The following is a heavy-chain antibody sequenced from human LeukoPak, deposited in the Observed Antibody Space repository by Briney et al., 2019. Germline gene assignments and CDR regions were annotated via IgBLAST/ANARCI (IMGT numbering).Heavy chain of an antibody. CDR2: INWNGGST. V-gene: IGHV3-20*04. J-gene: IGHJ4*02. CDR1: GFIFDDYG. D-gene: IGHD3-10*01. Sequence: PGRSLRLSCAASGFIFDDYGMSWVRQAPGKGLEWVSGINWNGGSTGYADSVKGRFTISRDNAKNSLYLQMNSLRAEDTALYYCARGDYYGSGSSGGDYWGQGTLVTVSS. CDR3: ARGDYYGSGSSGGDY.